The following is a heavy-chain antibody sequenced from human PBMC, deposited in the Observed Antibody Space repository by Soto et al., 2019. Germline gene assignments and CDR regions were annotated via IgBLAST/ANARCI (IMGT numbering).Heavy chain of an antibody. CDR2: IYPGDSDT. Sequence: GESLKISCKGSGYSFTSYWIGWVRQMPGKGLEWMGIIYPGDSDTRYSPSFQGQVTISADKSISTAYLHWCSQKASDTARHYCARHIGRDGYSYYYYGMDVWGQGTTVTVSS. J-gene: IGHJ6*01. CDR3: ARHIGRDGYSYYYYGMDV. D-gene: IGHD5-12*01. CDR1: GYSFTSYW. V-gene: IGHV5-51*01.